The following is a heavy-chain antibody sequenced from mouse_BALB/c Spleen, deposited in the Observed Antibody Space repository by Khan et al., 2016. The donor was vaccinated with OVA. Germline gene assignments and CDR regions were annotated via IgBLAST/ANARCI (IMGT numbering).Heavy chain of an antibody. CDR2: ISSGCGSP. V-gene: IGHV1S41*01. CDR1: GYTFTCYW. J-gene: IGHJ4*01. Sequence: DLVKPGVSVKLSCKASGYTFTCYWINWIKQRPGQGLECIGHISSGCGSPYYNEMFKGKATVTVDNSSSTAYIQLNSLSSEESAGFFCTRANYYGNSLYAIDYWGQGTSVTVSS. CDR3: TRANYYGNSLYAIDY. D-gene: IGHD1-1*01.